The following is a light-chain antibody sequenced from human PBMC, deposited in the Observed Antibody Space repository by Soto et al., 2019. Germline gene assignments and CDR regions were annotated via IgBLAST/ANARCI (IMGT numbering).Light chain of an antibody. CDR1: QSISSW. CDR2: KAS. Sequence: DIKMTQSPSTLSASVGDRVTMTCRASQSISSWLAWYQQKPGKAPKLLIYKASNLESGVPSRFSGSGSGTEFTLTISSLQPDDFATYYCQQYNVYPLTFGGGTKVGIK. V-gene: IGKV1-5*03. CDR3: QQYNVYPLT. J-gene: IGKJ4*01.